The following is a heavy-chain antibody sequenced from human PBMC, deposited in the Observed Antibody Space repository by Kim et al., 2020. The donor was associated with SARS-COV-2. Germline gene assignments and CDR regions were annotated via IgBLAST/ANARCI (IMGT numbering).Heavy chain of an antibody. CDR3: ATELVAKGAFDI. V-gene: IGHV4-61*06. D-gene: IGHD2-15*01. J-gene: IGHJ3*02. Sequence: KYTPSLNRRGTISVDTSKSQFSLKLSSVNAADTAVYYCATELVAKGAFDIWGQGTMVTVSS.